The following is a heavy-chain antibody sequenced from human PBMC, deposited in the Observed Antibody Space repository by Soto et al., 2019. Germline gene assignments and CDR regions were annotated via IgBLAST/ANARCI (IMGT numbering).Heavy chain of an antibody. CDR3: ARDRDWAFDY. CDR2: ISVSSTTI. Sequence: SGFTFSTYVMSWVRQAPGKGLEWVSAISVSSTTIYYADPVKGRFTVSRDNTQNSLFLLMNSLRAEDTAVYYCARDRDWAFDYWGQGTLVTVSS. CDR1: GFTFSTYV. V-gene: IGHV3-48*04. D-gene: IGHD3-9*01. J-gene: IGHJ4*02.